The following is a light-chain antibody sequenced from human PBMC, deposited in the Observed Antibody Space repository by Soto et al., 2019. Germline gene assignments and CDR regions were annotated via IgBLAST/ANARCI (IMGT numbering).Light chain of an antibody. CDR3: QQYDTSPLT. V-gene: IGKV3-15*01. CDR2: GAS. J-gene: IGKJ3*01. CDR1: QSVSSN. Sequence: EIVMTQSPATLSVSPGERATLYCGASQSVSSNLAWYQQKPGQAPRLLIYGASTRATGIPARFSGSGSGTEFTLTITSLQSEDCAIYYCQQYDTSPLTFGAGTKVDIK.